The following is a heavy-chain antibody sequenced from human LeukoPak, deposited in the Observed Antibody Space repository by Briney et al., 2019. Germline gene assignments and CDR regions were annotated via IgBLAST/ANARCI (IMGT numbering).Heavy chain of an antibody. J-gene: IGHJ4*02. CDR1: SYRFTSYW. V-gene: IGHV5-51*01. CDR2: IYPGDSDT. D-gene: IGHD5-24*01. CDR3: ARQDAEMATIRYFDY. Sequence: GASLKISCKGSSYRFTSYWIGWVRPMPGKGLEWMGIIYPGDSDTRYSPSFQGQVTISADKSISTAYLQWSSLKASDTAMYYCARQDAEMATIRYFDYWGQGTLVTVSS.